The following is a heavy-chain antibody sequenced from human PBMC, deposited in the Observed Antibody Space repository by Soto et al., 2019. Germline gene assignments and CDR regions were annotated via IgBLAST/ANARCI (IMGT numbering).Heavy chain of an antibody. Sequence: SETLSLTCTVSGGSISSGGYYWSWIRQHPGKGLEWIGYIYYSGSTYYNPSLKSRVTISVDTSKNQFSLKLSSVTAADTAVYYCARDPDSSGFMRDWFDPWGQGTLVTVS. CDR3: ARDPDSSGFMRDWFDP. V-gene: IGHV4-31*03. CDR2: IYYSGST. CDR1: GGSISSGGYY. D-gene: IGHD3-22*01. J-gene: IGHJ5*02.